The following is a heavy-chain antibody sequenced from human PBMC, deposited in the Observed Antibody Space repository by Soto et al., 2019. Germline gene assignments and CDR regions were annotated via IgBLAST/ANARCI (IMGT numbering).Heavy chain of an antibody. V-gene: IGHV1-2*02. CDR3: ARERGAAAGSRYYYYGMAV. Sequence: ASVKVSCKASGYTFTGYYMHWVRQAPGQGLEWMGWINPNSGGTNYAQKFQGRVTMTRDTSISTAYMELSRRRSDDTDVYYCARERGAAAGSRYYYYGMAVWGQGTTVTVSS. J-gene: IGHJ6*02. D-gene: IGHD6-13*01. CDR1: GYTFTGYY. CDR2: INPNSGGT.